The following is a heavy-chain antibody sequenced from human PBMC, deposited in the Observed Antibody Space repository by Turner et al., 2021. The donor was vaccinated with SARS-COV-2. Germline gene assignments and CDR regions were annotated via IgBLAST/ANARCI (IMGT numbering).Heavy chain of an antibody. Sequence: EVQLVESGGGLVTRGGSLTLSCAVSGLTFSNAWMNWVRQSPGKGLEWVGRMKSKTDGGTTDYAAPGKDRYTISRDDSNSTMYLQMSSLNSEDTALYYCTTRSEGFDYWGQGTLVTVSS. CDR2: MKSKTDGGTT. V-gene: IGHV3-15*01. CDR3: TTRSEGFDY. J-gene: IGHJ4*02. CDR1: GLTFSNAW.